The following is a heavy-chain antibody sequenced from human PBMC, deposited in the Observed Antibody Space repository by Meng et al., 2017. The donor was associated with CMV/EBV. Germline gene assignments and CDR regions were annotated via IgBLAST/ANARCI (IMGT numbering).Heavy chain of an antibody. CDR1: GFTFSSYA. D-gene: IGHD3-3*01. CDR3: AREQSPGDWFGVGYYYYGMDV. Sequence: GESLKISCAASGFTFSSYAMHWVRQAPGKGLEWVAVISYDGSNKYYADSVKGRFTISRDNSKNTLYLQMNSLGAEDTAVYYCAREQSPGDWFGVGYYYYGMDVWGQGTTVTVSS. V-gene: IGHV3-30*04. J-gene: IGHJ6*02. CDR2: ISYDGSNK.